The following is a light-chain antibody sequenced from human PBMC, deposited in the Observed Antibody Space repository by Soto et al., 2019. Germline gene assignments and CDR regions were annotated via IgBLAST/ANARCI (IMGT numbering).Light chain of an antibody. Sequence: EIVLTQSPGTLSLSPGERATLSCRASQSVSSSYLAWYQQKPGQAPRLLIYGASRRATGIPDRFSGSGSGTFFTLTISRLEPEDFAVYYCQQYGSAHMYTFGQGTKLEIK. CDR2: GAS. J-gene: IGKJ2*01. V-gene: IGKV3-20*01. CDR1: QSVSSSY. CDR3: QQYGSAHMYT.